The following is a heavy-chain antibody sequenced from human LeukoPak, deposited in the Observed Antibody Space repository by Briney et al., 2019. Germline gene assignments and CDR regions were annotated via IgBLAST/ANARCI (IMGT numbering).Heavy chain of an antibody. D-gene: IGHD6-19*01. Sequence: SETLSLTCTVSGGSISSGGYYWSWIRQPPGKGLDWIGYIYYSGSTYYNPSLKGRVTISVDTSKNQFSLKLSSVTAADTAVYYCARLKEAVALNWFDPWGQGTLVTVSS. CDR3: ARLKEAVALNWFDP. J-gene: IGHJ5*02. CDR2: IYYSGST. CDR1: GGSISSGGYY. V-gene: IGHV4-30-4*02.